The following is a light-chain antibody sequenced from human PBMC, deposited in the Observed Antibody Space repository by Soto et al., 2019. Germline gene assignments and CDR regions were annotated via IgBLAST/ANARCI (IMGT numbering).Light chain of an antibody. CDR1: SSDVGGYDY. CDR2: EVS. J-gene: IGLJ2*01. CDR3: SSYTSRRTRV. Sequence: QSALTQPASVSGSPGQSITISCTGTSSDVGGYDYVAWYQQHPGKAPKPMIYEVSNRPSGVSNRFYGSKSGNTASLTISGLQAEDEADYYCSSYTSRRTRVFGGGTKLTVL. V-gene: IGLV2-14*01.